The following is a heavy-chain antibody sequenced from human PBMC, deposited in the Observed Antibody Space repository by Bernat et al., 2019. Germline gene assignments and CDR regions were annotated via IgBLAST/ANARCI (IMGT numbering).Heavy chain of an antibody. D-gene: IGHD6-13*01. CDR1: GFTFSSYA. J-gene: IGHJ4*02. V-gene: IGHV3-30-3*01. CDR2: ISSDGSNE. CDR3: ARGRETGIAGLSSLDY. Sequence: QVQLVESGGGVVQPGRSLRLSCAASGFTFSSYAMNWVRQAPGKGLEWVAVISSDGSNEYYADSVKGRFTISRDNSKNTLYLQMNSLRAEDTAVYYCARGRETGIAGLSSLDYWGQGTLVTVSS.